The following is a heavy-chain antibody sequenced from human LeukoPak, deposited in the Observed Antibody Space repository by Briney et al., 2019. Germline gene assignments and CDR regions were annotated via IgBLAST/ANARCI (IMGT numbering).Heavy chain of an antibody. D-gene: IGHD5-24*01. Sequence: GGSLRLSCVPSGITFSNSALSWVRQAPGKGLEWVSTITKSGDQTHYADSVRGLFTISRDIFKNTLYLQMNSLRAEDTAVYHCVKSAGKDGYRDVFDIWGQGTVVTVST. J-gene: IGHJ3*02. V-gene: IGHV3-23*01. CDR1: GITFSNSA. CDR2: ITKSGDQT. CDR3: VKSAGKDGYRDVFDI.